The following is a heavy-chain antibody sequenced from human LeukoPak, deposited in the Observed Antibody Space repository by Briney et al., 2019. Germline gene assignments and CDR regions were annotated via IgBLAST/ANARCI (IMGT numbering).Heavy chain of an antibody. CDR1: GGTFSSCT. D-gene: IGHD2-2*01. Sequence: SVKVSCKASGGTFSSCTISWVRQAPGQGLEWMGRIIPILGIANYAQKFQGRVTITADKSTSTAYMELSSLRSEDTAVYYCAIVEAGCSSTSCYDYWGQGTLVTVSS. CDR3: AIVEAGCSSTSCYDY. V-gene: IGHV1-69*02. CDR2: IIPILGIA. J-gene: IGHJ4*02.